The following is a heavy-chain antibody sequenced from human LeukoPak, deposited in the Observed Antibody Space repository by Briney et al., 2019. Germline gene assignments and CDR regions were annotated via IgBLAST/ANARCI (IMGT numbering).Heavy chain of an antibody. CDR2: IYDSGST. V-gene: IGHV4-39*07. J-gene: IGHJ3*02. CDR1: GDSISSSSYY. CDR3: ARDCSGGSCYGAFDI. D-gene: IGHD2-15*01. Sequence: KSSETLSLTCTVSGDSISSSSYYWGWIRQPPGTGLEWIGSIYDSGSTYYNPSLKSRITISVDTSENRFSLKLSSVTATDTAVYYCARDCSGGSCYGAFDIWGQGTMVTVSS.